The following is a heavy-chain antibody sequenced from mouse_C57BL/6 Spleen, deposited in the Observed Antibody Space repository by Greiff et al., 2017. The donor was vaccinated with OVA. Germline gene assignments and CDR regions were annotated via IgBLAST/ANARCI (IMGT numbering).Heavy chain of an antibody. CDR3: AKWGNKGFDY. D-gene: IGHD1-3*01. V-gene: IGHV5-6*01. CDR1: GFTFSSYG. CDR2: ISSGGSYT. Sequence: EVQRVESGGDLVKPGGSLKLSCAASGFTFSSYGMSWVRQTPDKRLEWVATISSGGSYTYYPDSVKGRFTISRDNAKNTLYLQMSSLKSEDTAMYYCAKWGNKGFDYWGQGTTLTVSS. J-gene: IGHJ2*01.